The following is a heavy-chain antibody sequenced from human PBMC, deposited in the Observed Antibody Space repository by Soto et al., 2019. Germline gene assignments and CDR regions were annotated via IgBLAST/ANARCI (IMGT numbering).Heavy chain of an antibody. CDR3: AKSRDAYNFYFYYGMDV. V-gene: IGHV3-30*18. CDR1: GFTFSNYG. D-gene: IGHD2-2*01. Sequence: QVQLVESGGGVVQAGGSLRLSCAASGFTFSNYGMHWVRQTPGKGLEWVALILYDGSNKYYADSVKGRFTISRDNSKNTLYLQVSSLRAEDTAVYYCAKSRDAYNFYFYYGMDVWGQGTTVTVSS. J-gene: IGHJ6*02. CDR2: ILYDGSNK.